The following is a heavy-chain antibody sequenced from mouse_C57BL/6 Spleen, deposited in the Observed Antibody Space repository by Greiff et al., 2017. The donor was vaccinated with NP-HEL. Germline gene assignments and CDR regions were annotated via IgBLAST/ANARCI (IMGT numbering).Heavy chain of an antibody. J-gene: IGHJ2*01. CDR1: GFTFSSYG. V-gene: IGHV5-6*01. CDR2: ISSGGSYT. D-gene: IGHD2-5*01. Sequence: EVMLVESGGDLVKPGGSLKLSCAASGFTFSSYGMSWVRQTPDKRLEWVATISSGGSYTYYPDSVKGRFTISRDNAKNTLYLQMSSLKSEDTAMYYCARHLYYSNYVLDYWGQGTTLTVSS. CDR3: ARHLYYSNYVLDY.